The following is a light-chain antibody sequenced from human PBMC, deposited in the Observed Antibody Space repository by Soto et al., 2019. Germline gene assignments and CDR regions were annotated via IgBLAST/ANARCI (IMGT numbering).Light chain of an antibody. CDR1: QSVSSSN. V-gene: IGKV3-11*01. J-gene: IGKJ5*01. Sequence: DIVLTQSPSTLSLSPGERAPLSCRASQSVSSSNLAWYQQKPAQAPRLLIYDASNRATGIPARFSGSGSGTDFTLTISSLEPEDFAVYYCQQYNNWPPITFGQGTRLEIK. CDR2: DAS. CDR3: QQYNNWPPIT.